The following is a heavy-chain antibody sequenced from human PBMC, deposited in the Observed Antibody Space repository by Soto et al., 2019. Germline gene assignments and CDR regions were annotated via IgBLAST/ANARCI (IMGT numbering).Heavy chain of an antibody. CDR2: ISSSGSTI. CDR3: AISRYYDFLRTLEYLSPLSY. J-gene: IGHJ4*02. Sequence: GGSLRLSCAASGFTFSDYYMSWIRQAPGKGLEWVSYISSSGSTIYYADSVKGRFTISRDNAKNSLYLQMNSLRAEDTAVYYCAISRYYDFLRTLEYLSPLSYWGQGTLVTVSS. CDR1: GFTFSDYY. D-gene: IGHD3-3*01. V-gene: IGHV3-11*01.